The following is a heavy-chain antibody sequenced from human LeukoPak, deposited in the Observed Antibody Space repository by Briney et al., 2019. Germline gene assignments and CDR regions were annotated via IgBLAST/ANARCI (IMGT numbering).Heavy chain of an antibody. CDR3: AKDPCSGGSCYSGY. CDR1: GFTFSSYG. D-gene: IGHD2-15*01. CDR2: ISYDGSNK. Sequence: GRSLRLSCAASGFTFSSYGMHWVRQAPGKGLEWVAVISYDGSNKYYADSVKGRFTISRDNSKNTPYLQMNSLRAEDTAVYYCAKDPCSGGSCYSGYWGQGTLVTVSS. J-gene: IGHJ4*02. V-gene: IGHV3-30*18.